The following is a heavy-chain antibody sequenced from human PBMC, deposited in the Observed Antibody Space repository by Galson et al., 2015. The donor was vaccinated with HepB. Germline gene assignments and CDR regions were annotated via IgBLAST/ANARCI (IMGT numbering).Heavy chain of an antibody. J-gene: IGHJ6*02. CDR3: ARHVDYYYAMDV. Sequence: QSGAEVKKPGESLKISCKGSGYNLSNYWIAWVRQMPGKGLEWMGTIYGGDSDTRYSPSFQGQVTISADKSISTAYLQWSSLKASDTAIYYCARHVDYYYAMDVWGQGTPVTVSS. V-gene: IGHV5-51*01. CDR2: IYGGDSDT. CDR1: GYNLSNYW.